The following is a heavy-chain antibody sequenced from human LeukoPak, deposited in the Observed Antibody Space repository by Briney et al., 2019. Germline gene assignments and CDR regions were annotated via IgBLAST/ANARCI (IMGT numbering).Heavy chain of an antibody. D-gene: IGHD1-26*01. CDR2: INDNGGQR. Sequence: PGGSLRLSCAASGFAFNNYAMTWARQAPGKGLEWVSNINDNGGQRHYADSVKGRFTISRDNSKNTVFLQMDCRRAEDTAVYYCAKTQWKVGATDYFDYWGQGILVTVSS. CDR3: AKTQWKVGATDYFDY. V-gene: IGHV3-23*01. J-gene: IGHJ4*02. CDR1: GFAFNNYA.